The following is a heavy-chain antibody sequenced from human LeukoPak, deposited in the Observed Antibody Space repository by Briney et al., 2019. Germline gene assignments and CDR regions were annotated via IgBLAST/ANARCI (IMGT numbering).Heavy chain of an antibody. V-gene: IGHV3-23*01. Sequence: GGSLRLSCAASVFTFSSYSMSWVRQAPWKGLEWVSGISGSGDNTYYVDSVKGRFTISRDNSKNTLYVQVNSLGTEDTAAYYCAKGSYYDSSGPFYFDYWGQGTLVTVSS. CDR3: AKGSYYDSSGPFYFDY. CDR2: ISGSGDNT. CDR1: VFTFSSYS. J-gene: IGHJ4*02. D-gene: IGHD3-22*01.